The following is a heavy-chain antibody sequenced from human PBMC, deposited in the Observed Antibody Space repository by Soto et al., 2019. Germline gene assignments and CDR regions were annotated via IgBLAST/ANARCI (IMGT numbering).Heavy chain of an antibody. J-gene: IGHJ5*01. V-gene: IGHV4-39*01. D-gene: IGHD4-17*01. CDR2: ISYIGTT. CDR3: VRQDGDNWFDS. CDR1: GVALNNGAYY. Sequence: QLQLQESGPGLVKPSESLFLMCTVSGVALNNGAYYWGRVRQPPGMGLEWIGSISYIGTTYYNPSLKSRVTIFVDTSKNQFSLTLTSVTAADTAMFYCVRQDGDNWFDSWGQGALVTFSS.